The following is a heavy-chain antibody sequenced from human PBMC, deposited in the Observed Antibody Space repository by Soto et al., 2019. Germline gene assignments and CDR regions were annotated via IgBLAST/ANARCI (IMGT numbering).Heavy chain of an antibody. CDR1: GGSISSYY. CDR3: AREGDAYDSSGYTVHFDY. D-gene: IGHD3-22*01. J-gene: IGHJ4*02. V-gene: IGHV4-59*01. CDR2: IYYSGST. Sequence: SETLSLTCTVSGGSISSYYWSWIRQPPGKGLEWIGYIYYSGSTNYNPSLKSRVTISVDTSKNQFSLKLSSVTAADTAVYYCAREGDAYDSSGYTVHFDYWGPGTLVTVSS.